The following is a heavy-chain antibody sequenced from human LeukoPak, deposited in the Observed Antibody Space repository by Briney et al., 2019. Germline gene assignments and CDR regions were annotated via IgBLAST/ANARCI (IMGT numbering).Heavy chain of an antibody. V-gene: IGHV4-59*01. CDR1: GGSISSYY. D-gene: IGHD3-3*01. CDR2: IYYSGST. CDR3: ARDSTYYDFWSGSPRGWFDP. Sequence: SETLSLTCTVSGGSISSYYWSWIRQPPGKGLEWIGYIYYSGSTNYNPSLKSRVTISVDTSKNQFSLKLSSVTAADTAVYYCARDSTYYDFWSGSPRGWFDPWGQGTLVTVSS. J-gene: IGHJ5*02.